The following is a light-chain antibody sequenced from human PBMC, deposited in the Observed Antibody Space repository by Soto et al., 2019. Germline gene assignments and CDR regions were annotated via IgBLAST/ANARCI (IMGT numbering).Light chain of an antibody. CDR3: AAWDDSLNGVV. CDR2: SSN. J-gene: IGLJ2*01. CDR1: SSNIGSNS. V-gene: IGLV1-44*01. Sequence: QSVLTQPPSASGTPGQRVTISCSGSSSNIGSNSVNWYQQLPGTAPKLLMYSSNQRPSGVPDRFSGCKSGTSASLAISGLQSEDEAAYYCAAWDDSLNGVVFGGGTKLTVL.